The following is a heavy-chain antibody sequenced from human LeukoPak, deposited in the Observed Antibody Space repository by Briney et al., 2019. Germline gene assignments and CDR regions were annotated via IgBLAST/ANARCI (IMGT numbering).Heavy chain of an antibody. D-gene: IGHD1-14*01. J-gene: IGHJ5*02. CDR3: ARRIRKTFDP. Sequence: GASVKVSCKASGYTFTSYDINWVRQATGQGLEWMGWMNPNSGNTGYAPKFQGRVTMTRNTSISTAYMELSSLRSEDTAVYYCARRIRKTFDPWGQGTLVTVSS. CDR1: GYTFTSYD. V-gene: IGHV1-8*01. CDR2: MNPNSGNT.